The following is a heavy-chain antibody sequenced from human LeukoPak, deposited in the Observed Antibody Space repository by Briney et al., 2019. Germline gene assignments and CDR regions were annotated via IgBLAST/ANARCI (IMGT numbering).Heavy chain of an antibody. Sequence: SETLSLTCTVSGGSISSSYWNWIRQPPGRGLEWIGDIHYSGSTNYNPSLTSRVTISVDTSKNQFSLKLSSVTAADTAVYYCARRKFMSRLALDIWGQGTMVTVSS. J-gene: IGHJ3*02. D-gene: IGHD3-10*02. CDR2: IHYSGST. V-gene: IGHV4-59*01. CDR3: ARRKFMSRLALDI. CDR1: GGSISSSY.